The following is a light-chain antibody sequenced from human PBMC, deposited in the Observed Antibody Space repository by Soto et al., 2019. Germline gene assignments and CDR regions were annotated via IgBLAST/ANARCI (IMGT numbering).Light chain of an antibody. J-gene: IGKJ1*01. CDR3: QQYNSYPT. CDR2: KAS. Sequence: DIQMTQSPSTLSASVGDRVTITCRASQSISIWLAWYQQKPVKAPKLLIYKASSLESGVPSRFSGSGSGTEFTLTISSRQPDDFATYYWQQYNSYPTFGQGTKVEIK. V-gene: IGKV1-5*03. CDR1: QSISIW.